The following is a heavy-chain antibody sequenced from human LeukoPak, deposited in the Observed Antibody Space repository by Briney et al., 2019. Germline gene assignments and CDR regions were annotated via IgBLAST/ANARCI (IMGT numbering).Heavy chain of an antibody. CDR2: ISGSGVST. D-gene: IGHD6-25*01. CDR1: GFTFSSYA. V-gene: IGHV3-23*01. CDR3: AKDLGYSSGDY. Sequence: GGSLRLSCAASGFTFSSYAMSWVRQAPGKGLEWVSAISGSGVSTYYADSVKGRFTISRDNSKNTLYVQMNSLRAEDTAVYYCAKDLGYSSGDYWGQGTLVTVSS. J-gene: IGHJ4*02.